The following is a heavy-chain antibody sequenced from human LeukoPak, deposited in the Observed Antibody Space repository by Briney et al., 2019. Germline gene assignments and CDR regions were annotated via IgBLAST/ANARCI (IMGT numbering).Heavy chain of an antibody. CDR3: ARTTEGYCRSTSCYGFYYSYYMDV. V-gene: IGHV4-4*07. Sequence: SETLSLTCTVSGDSISSAYWGWIRQSAGKGLEYIGRLYVNGSPNSNPSLKSRVTMSLDTSKNQFSLKLSSVTAADTAVYYCARTTEGYCRSTSCYGFYYSYYMDVWGKGTTVTISS. CDR1: GDSISSAY. J-gene: IGHJ6*03. D-gene: IGHD2-2*01. CDR2: LYVNGSP.